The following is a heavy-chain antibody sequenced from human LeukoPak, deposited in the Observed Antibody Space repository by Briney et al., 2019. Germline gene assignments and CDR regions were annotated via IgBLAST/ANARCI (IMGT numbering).Heavy chain of an antibody. CDR1: GFTFSSYT. CDR2: ISSSSSSI. CDR3: ARKYKGNDY. Sequence: GGSLRLSWAASGFTFSSYTMNWVRQAPGKGLEWVSCISSSSSSIYYADSVKGRFTISRDNAKNSLYLQMNSLRAEDTAVYYWARKYKGNDYWGKGTLVSVSS. D-gene: IGHD1-1*01. J-gene: IGHJ4*02. V-gene: IGHV3-21*01.